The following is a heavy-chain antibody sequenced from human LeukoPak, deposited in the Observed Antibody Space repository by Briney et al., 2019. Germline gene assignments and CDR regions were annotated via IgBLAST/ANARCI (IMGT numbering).Heavy chain of an antibody. Sequence: GGSLRLSCAASGFTFSSYGMHWVRQAPGKGLEWVAVISYDGSNKYYADSVKGRFTISRDNSKNTLYLQMNSLRAEDTAVYYCAKEWFGVVIDYWGQGTLVTVSS. CDR3: AKEWFGVVIDY. D-gene: IGHD3-10*01. V-gene: IGHV3-30*18. CDR1: GFTFSSYG. J-gene: IGHJ4*02. CDR2: ISYDGSNK.